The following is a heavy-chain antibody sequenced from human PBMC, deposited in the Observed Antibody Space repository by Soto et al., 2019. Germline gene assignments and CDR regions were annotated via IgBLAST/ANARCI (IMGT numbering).Heavy chain of an antibody. CDR1: GYTFTSYG. CDR2: ISAYNGNT. J-gene: IGHJ6*02. CDR3: AKHPSWGGYYYNAMDV. V-gene: IGHV1-18*01. Sequence: GASVKVSCKASGYTFTSYGISWVRPAPVQGLEWMGCISAYNGNTNYAQKLQGRVTMTTDTSTSTAYMELRSLRSDDTAVYYCAKHPSWGGYYYNAMDVGGQGTTVTVSS. D-gene: IGHD7-27*01.